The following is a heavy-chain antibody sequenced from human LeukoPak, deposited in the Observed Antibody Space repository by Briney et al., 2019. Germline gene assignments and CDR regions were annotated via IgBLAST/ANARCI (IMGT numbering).Heavy chain of an antibody. D-gene: IGHD3-10*01. V-gene: IGHV1-8*02. CDR1: GGTFSSYT. CDR3: ARGRGKRAPLTSYYMDV. CDR2: MNPNSGNT. Sequence: ASVKVSCKASGGTFSSYTINWVRQATGQGLEWMGWMNPNSGNTGYAQKFQGRVTMTRNTSISTAYMELSSLRSEDTAVYYCARGRGKRAPLTSYYMDVWGKGTTVTVSS. J-gene: IGHJ6*03.